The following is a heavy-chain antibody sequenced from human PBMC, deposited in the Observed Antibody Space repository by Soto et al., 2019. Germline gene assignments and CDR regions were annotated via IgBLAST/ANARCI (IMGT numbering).Heavy chain of an antibody. D-gene: IGHD2-15*01. CDR1: GYTFTSYA. Sequence: QVQLVQSGAEVKKPGASVKVSCKASGYTFTSYAMHWVRQAPGQRLEWLGWINAGNGNTKYSHKFQGRVTITRDTAATTAYMQTSILSSDATSLSSCARVYLVVVAAVIPPYLRIDVWGHAPTVTFSS. CDR2: INAGNGNT. V-gene: IGHV1-3*01. CDR3: ARVYLVVVAAVIPPYLRIDV. J-gene: IGHJ6*02.